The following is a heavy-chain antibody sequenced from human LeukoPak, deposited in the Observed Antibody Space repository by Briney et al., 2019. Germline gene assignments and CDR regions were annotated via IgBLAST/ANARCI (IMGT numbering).Heavy chain of an antibody. CDR3: AKDGSVLPAAMFVDY. D-gene: IGHD2-2*01. Sequence: GGSLSLSCAAQGFTARRYAMSWVRQGPGKGMERVSAISGSGGRTYYADSVKGRFTISRDNSKNTLYLQMNTLRAGDTAVYYCAKDGSVLPAAMFVDYWGQGTLVTVSS. J-gene: IGHJ4*02. CDR1: GFTARRYA. V-gene: IGHV3-23*01. CDR2: ISGSGGRT.